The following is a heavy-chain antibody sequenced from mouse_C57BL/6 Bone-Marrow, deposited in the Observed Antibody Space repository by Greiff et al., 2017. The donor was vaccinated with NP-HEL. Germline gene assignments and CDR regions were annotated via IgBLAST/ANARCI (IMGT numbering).Heavy chain of an antibody. Sequence: QVQLQQSGAELVRPGASVTLSCKASGYTFTDYYINWVKQRPGQGLEWIARIYPGSGNTYYNEKFKGKATLTAEKSSSTAYMQLSSLTAEDSAVYFCWSGFAYWCQGTLVTVSA. CDR1: GYTFTDYY. V-gene: IGHV1-76*01. CDR2: IYPGSGNT. J-gene: IGHJ3*01. CDR3: WSGFAY.